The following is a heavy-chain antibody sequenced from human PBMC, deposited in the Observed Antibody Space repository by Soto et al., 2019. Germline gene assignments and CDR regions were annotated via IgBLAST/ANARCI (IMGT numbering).Heavy chain of an antibody. J-gene: IGHJ4*02. CDR2: IIPIFGTA. CDR1: GGTFSSYA. D-gene: IGHD3-22*01. CDR3: ARVGYYDSSCYSHYFDY. V-gene: IGHV1-69*01. Sequence: QVQLVQSGAEVKKPGSSVKVSCKASGGTFSSYAISWVRQAPGQGLEWMGGIIPIFGTANYAQKFQGRVTITADESTSTAYMELSSLRSEDTAVYYCARVGYYDSSCYSHYFDYWGQGTLVTVSS.